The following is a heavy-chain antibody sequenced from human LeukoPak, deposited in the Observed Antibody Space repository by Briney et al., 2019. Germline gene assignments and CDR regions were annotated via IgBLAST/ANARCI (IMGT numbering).Heavy chain of an antibody. CDR1: GYTFTSYY. CDR2: INPSGGST. D-gene: IGHD3-22*01. CDR3: ARDERDYYDSSGLHY. Sequence: ASVKVSCKASGYTFTSYYMHWVRQAPGQGLEWMGIINPSGGSTSYAQKFQGRVTMTRDMSTSTVYMELSSLRSEDTAVYYCARDERDYYDSSGLHYWGQGTLVTVSS. V-gene: IGHV1-46*01. J-gene: IGHJ4*02.